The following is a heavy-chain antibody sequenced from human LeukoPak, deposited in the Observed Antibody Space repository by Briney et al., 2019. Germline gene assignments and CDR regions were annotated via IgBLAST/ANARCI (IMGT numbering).Heavy chain of an antibody. CDR1: GGSISGYH. V-gene: IGHV4-59*01. CDR3: ARSYWNYVNY. D-gene: IGHD1-7*01. CDR2: INYSGST. J-gene: IGHJ4*02. Sequence: SETLSLTCTVSGGSISGYHWSWIRQPPGKGLEWIGYINYSGSTDYNPSLKSRVTISVDTSKNQFSLKLSSVTAADTAVYYCARSYWNYVNYWGQGTQVTVSS.